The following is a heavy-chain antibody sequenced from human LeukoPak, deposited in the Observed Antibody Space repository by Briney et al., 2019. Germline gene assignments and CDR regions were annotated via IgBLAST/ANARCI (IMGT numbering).Heavy chain of an antibody. CDR2: IYYSGST. CDR1: GGSISSGGYY. J-gene: IGHJ3*02. D-gene: IGHD2-21*02. CDR3: ASVNIVVVTPDAFDI. V-gene: IGHV4-31*03. Sequence: SETLTLTCTVSGGSISSGGYYWSWIRQHPGKGLEWIGYIYYSGSTYYNPSLKSRVTISVDTSKNQFSLKLSSVTAADTAVYYCASVNIVVVTPDAFDIWGQGTMVTVSS.